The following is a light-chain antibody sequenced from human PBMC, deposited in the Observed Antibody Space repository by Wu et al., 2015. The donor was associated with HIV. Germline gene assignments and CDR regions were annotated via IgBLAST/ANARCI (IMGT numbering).Light chain of an antibody. V-gene: IGKV3-15*01. J-gene: IGKJ4*01. CDR2: GAS. CDR1: QSVSSS. CDR3: QQYHYWPPLT. Sequence: EIVMTQSPATLSVSPGERATLSCRASQSVSSSLAWYQLKPGQAPRLLMYGASTRPTGVPARFSGSGSGTKFTLTISNMQSEDFAVYYCQQYHYWPPLTFGGGTKVELK.